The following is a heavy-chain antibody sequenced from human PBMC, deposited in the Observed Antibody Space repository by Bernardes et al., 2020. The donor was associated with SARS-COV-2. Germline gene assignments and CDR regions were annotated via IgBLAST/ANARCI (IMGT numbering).Heavy chain of an antibody. J-gene: IGHJ6*02. V-gene: IGHV1-18*04. CDR2: ISGYNGNI. CDR1: GYTFTNYG. CDR3: ARDYGVTMSYFGMDV. D-gene: IGHD3-10*02. Sequence: ASVKVSCKASGYTFTNYGISWVRQAPGQGLEWMGWISGYNGNIKYLQKFQGRVIMTADTSTGTAYMELRSLTSDDTALYFCARDYGVTMSYFGMDVWGQGTTVTVAS.